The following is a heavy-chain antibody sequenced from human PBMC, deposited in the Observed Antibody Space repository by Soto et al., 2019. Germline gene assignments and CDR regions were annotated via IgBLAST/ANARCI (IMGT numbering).Heavy chain of an antibody. Sequence: SETLCLTCTVSGGSISSYYLSWIRQPPGKGLEWIGYIYYSGGTNYNPSLKSRVTISVDTSKNQFSLKLSSVTAADTAVYYCARIFPIFGVVQTSFDYWGQGTLVTVSS. CDR2: IYYSGGT. J-gene: IGHJ4*02. D-gene: IGHD3-3*01. V-gene: IGHV4-59*08. CDR1: GGSISSYY. CDR3: ARIFPIFGVVQTSFDY.